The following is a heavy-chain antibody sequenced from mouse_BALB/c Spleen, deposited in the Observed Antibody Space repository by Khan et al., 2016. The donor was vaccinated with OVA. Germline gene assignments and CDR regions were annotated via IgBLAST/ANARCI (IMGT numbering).Heavy chain of an antibody. CDR2: IWNDGNT. V-gene: IGHV2-6-1*01. CDR1: GFSLTNYG. CDR3: ARQPYYHYNIMDY. J-gene: IGHJ4*01. Sequence: QMQLEESGPGLVAPSQSLSITCTISGFSLTNYGVHWVRQPPGKGLEWLVVIWNDGNTAYNSALKSRLTISKDNSKSQVFLKMNSLQTDDTTMYFGARQPYYHYNIMDYWGQGTSVTVSS. D-gene: IGHD2-10*01.